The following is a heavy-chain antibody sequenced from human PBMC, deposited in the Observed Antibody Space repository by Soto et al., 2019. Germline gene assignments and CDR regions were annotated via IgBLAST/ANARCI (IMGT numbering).Heavy chain of an antibody. CDR1: GYTFTSYA. V-gene: IGHV1-3*05. CDR2: INAGNGNT. J-gene: IGHJ4*02. Sequence: QVQLVQSGAEEKKPGASVKVSCKASGYTFTSYAMHWVRQAPGQRLEWMGWINAGNGNTKYSQKFQGRVTITRDTSASTDYMELSSLRSEDTAVYYCARAVAVPADFDDWGQGTLVTVSS. D-gene: IGHD6-19*01. CDR3: ARAVAVPADFDD.